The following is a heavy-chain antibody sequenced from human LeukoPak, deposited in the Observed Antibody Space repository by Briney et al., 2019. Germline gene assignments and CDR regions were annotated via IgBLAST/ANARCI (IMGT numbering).Heavy chain of an antibody. CDR3: ARDAARPEVDGGYYYYYMDV. D-gene: IGHD6-25*01. Sequence: PGGSLRLSCAASGFTFSSYSMNWVRQAPGKGLEWVSSISSSSSYIYYADSVKGRFTISRDNAKNSLYLQMNSLRAEDTAVYYCARDAARPEVDGGYYYYYMDVWGKGTTVTVSS. J-gene: IGHJ6*03. V-gene: IGHV3-21*01. CDR1: GFTFSSYS. CDR2: ISSSSSYI.